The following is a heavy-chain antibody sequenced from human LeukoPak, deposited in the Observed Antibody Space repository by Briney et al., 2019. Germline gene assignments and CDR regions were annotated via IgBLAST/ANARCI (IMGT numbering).Heavy chain of an antibody. CDR3: AKVYSYGYGPFDY. D-gene: IGHD5-18*01. V-gene: IGHV3-9*01. Sequence: PGGSLRLSCAASGFTFDDYAMHWVRQAPGKGLEWVSGISWNSGSIGYADSVKGRFTISRDNAKNSLYLQMNSLRAEDTALYYCAKVYSYGYGPFDYWGQGTLVTVSS. CDR1: GFTFDDYA. J-gene: IGHJ4*02. CDR2: ISWNSGSI.